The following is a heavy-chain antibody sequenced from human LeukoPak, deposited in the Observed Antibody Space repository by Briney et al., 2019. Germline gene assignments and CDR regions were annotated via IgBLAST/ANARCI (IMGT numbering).Heavy chain of an antibody. CDR2: ISASGGST. J-gene: IGHJ5*02. CDR3: ARGDRGGWYRGGFDP. V-gene: IGHV3-23*01. D-gene: IGHD6-19*01. Sequence: GGSLRLSCAASGFTFSSSAMSWVRQVPGKGLEWVSGISASGGSTYYADSVRGRFTISRDNAKNSLYLQMNSLRAEDTAVYYCARGDRGGWYRGGFDPWGQGTLVTVSS. CDR1: GFTFSSSA.